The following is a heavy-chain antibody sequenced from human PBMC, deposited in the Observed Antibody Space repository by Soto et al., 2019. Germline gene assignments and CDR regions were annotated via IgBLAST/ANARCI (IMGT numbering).Heavy chain of an antibody. J-gene: IGHJ4*02. CDR1: GGSFSGYY. D-gene: IGHD3-10*01. CDR2: INHSGST. V-gene: IGHV4-34*01. Sequence: QVQLQQWGAGLLKPSETLSLTCAVYGGSFSGYYWSWIRQPPGKGLEWIGEINHSGSTNYNPSLKSRVTISVDTSKNQFSRKLSSVTAADTAVYYCARIRGVRGVSDYWGQGTLVTVSS. CDR3: ARIRGVRGVSDY.